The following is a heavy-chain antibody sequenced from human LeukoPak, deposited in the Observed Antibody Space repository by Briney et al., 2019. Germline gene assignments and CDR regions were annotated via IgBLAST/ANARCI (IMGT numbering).Heavy chain of an antibody. CDR2: IYYSGST. CDR3: ARLPIAVAGIDYYYYGMDV. CDR1: GGSISSYY. Sequence: SETLSLTCTVPGGSISSYYWSWIRQPPGKGLEWIGYIYYSGSTNYNPSLKSRVTISVDTSKNQFSLKLSSVTAADTAVYYCARLPIAVAGIDYYYYGMDVWGQGTTVTVSS. V-gene: IGHV4-59*08. J-gene: IGHJ6*02. D-gene: IGHD6-19*01.